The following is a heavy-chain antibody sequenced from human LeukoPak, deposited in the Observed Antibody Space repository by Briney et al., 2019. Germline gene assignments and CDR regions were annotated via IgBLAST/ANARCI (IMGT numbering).Heavy chain of an antibody. CDR2: ISAYNGNT. D-gene: IGHD2-15*01. V-gene: IGHV1-18*01. CDR1: GYTFTSYG. CDR3: AREAYCIGGSCYPEGRTSSDY. Sequence: GASVKVSCKASGYTFTSYGISWVRQAPGQGLEWMGWISAYNGNTNYAQKLQGRVTMTTDTSTSTAYMELRSLRSDDTAVYYCAREAYCIGGSCYPEGRTSSDYWGQGTLVTVSS. J-gene: IGHJ4*02.